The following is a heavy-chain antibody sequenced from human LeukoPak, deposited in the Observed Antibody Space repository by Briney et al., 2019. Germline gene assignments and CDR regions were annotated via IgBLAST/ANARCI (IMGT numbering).Heavy chain of an antibody. V-gene: IGHV3-48*01. CDR2: ISSSSSTI. D-gene: IGHD3-22*01. CDR1: GFTFSSYS. Sequence: PGGSLRLSCAASGFTFSSYSMNWVRQAPGKGLEWVSYISSSSSTIYYADSVKGRFTISRDNAKNSLYLQMNSLRAEDTAVYYCARDNYYDSSGYSGWFDPWGQGTLVTVSS. CDR3: ARDNYYDSSGYSGWFDP. J-gene: IGHJ5*02.